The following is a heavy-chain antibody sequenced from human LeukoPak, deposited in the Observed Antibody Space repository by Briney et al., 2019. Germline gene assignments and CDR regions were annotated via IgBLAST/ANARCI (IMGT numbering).Heavy chain of an antibody. V-gene: IGHV3-21*01. J-gene: IGHJ4*02. CDR1: GFTFSSYS. Sequence: PGGSLRLSCAASGFTFSSYSMNWVRQAPGKGLEWVSSISSSSSYIYYADSVKGRFTISRDNAKNSLYLQMNSLRAEDTAVYYCARDDSSGYYSFDYWGQGTLVTVSS. CDR2: ISSSSSYI. CDR3: ARDDSSGYYSFDY. D-gene: IGHD3-22*01.